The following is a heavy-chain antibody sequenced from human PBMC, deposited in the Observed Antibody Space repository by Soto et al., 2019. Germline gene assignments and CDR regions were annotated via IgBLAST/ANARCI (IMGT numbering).Heavy chain of an antibody. J-gene: IGHJ5*02. V-gene: IGHV4-39*01. CDR3: ARMGDFWSGPGGLDP. CDR1: GGSISSSSYY. Sequence: SETLSLTCTVSGGSISSSSYYWAWSRQSPGKGLEWIGSVYYNGFTYYNPSLKSRVTISVDTSKNQFSLKLTSVTAADTAVYYCARMGDFWSGPGGLDPWGQGTLVTVSS. CDR2: VYYNGFT. D-gene: IGHD3-3*01.